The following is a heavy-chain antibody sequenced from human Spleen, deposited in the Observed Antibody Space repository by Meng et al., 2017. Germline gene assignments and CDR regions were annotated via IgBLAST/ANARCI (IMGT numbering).Heavy chain of an antibody. CDR2: IYYSGST. CDR3: ARGYYDYVWGSYRSYCYFDY. D-gene: IGHD3-16*02. CDR1: GGSISSYY. V-gene: IGHV4-59*01. J-gene: IGHJ4*02. Sequence: GSLRLSCTVSGGSISSYYWSWIRQPPGKGLEWIGYIYYSGSTNYDPSLKSRVTISVDTSKNQFSLKLSSVTAADTAVYYCARGYYDYVWGSYRSYCYFDYWGQGTLVTVSS.